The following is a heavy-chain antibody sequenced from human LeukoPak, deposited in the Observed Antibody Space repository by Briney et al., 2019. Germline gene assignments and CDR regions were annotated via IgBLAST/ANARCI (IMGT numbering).Heavy chain of an antibody. V-gene: IGHV3-23*01. CDR1: GFTFSSYA. Sequence: GGSLRLSCAASGFTFSSYAMSWVRQAPGKGLEWVSAISGSGGSTYYADSVKGRFTISRDNSKNTLYLQMNSLRAEDTAVYYCAKGIGSGFRNYYYYGMDVWGQGTTVTVSS. D-gene: IGHD3-10*01. CDR2: ISGSGGST. J-gene: IGHJ6*02. CDR3: AKGIGSGFRNYYYYGMDV.